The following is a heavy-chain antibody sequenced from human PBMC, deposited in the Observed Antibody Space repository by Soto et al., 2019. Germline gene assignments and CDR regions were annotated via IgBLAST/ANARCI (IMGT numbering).Heavy chain of an antibody. V-gene: IGHV1-69*13. CDR2: IIPIFGTA. CDR1: GGTFSSYA. D-gene: IGHD6-6*01. Sequence: GASVKVSCKASGGTFSSYAISWVRQAPGQGLEWMGGIIPIFGTANYAQKFQGRVTITADESTSTAYMELSSLRSEDTAVYYCAIARQLVVGDNYYYYGMDVWGQGTTVTVSS. CDR3: AIARQLVVGDNYYYYGMDV. J-gene: IGHJ6*02.